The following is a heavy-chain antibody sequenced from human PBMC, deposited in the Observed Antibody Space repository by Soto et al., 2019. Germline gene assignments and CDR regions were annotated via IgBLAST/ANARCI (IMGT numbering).Heavy chain of an antibody. CDR2: IWYDGSNK. D-gene: IGHD3-10*01. CDR3: ARDEPKAGDSVD. Sequence: QVQLVESGGGVVQPGRSLRLCCAASRFTFSSYGMHWVRQAPGKGLEWVAVIWYDGSNKYYADSVKGRFTISRDNSKNTLYLQMNSLRAEDTAVYYCARDEPKAGDSVDWGQGTLVTVSS. J-gene: IGHJ4*02. CDR1: RFTFSSYG. V-gene: IGHV3-33*01.